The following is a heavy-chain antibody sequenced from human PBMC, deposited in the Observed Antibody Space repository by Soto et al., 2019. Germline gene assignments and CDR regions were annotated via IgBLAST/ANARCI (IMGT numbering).Heavy chain of an antibody. V-gene: IGHV3-30*18. Sequence: QEHLVESGGGVLQPGTSLRLSCVASGFSFSKYGMHWVRQAPGKGLEWVASVSSDGSNKYYADSVKGRFTISRDNSKSTLYLQVDSLRSDDTAVYYCAKDRVIQLLPIWPDPWGQGTLVTVSS. J-gene: IGHJ5*02. CDR2: VSSDGSNK. D-gene: IGHD2-2*01. CDR1: GFSFSKYG. CDR3: AKDRVIQLLPIWPDP.